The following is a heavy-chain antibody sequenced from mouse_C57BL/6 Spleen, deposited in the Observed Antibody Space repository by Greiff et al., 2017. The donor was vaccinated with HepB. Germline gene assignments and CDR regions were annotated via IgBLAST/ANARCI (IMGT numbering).Heavy chain of an antibody. CDR3: ARIYYGNYYYAMDY. CDR2: ISSGSSTI. Sequence: EVHLVESGGGLVKPGGSLKLSCAASGFTFSDYGMHWVRQAPEKGLEWVAYISSGSSTIYYADTVKGRFTISRDNAKNTLFLQMTSLRSEDTAMYYCARIYYGNYYYAMDYWGQGTSVTVSS. V-gene: IGHV5-17*01. CDR1: GFTFSDYG. J-gene: IGHJ4*01. D-gene: IGHD2-1*01.